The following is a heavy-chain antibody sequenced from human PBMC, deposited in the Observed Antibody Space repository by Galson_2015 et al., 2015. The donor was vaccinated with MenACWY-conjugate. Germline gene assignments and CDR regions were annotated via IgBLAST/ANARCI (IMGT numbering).Heavy chain of an antibody. J-gene: IGHJ4*02. Sequence: SLRLSCAASGFTFSSYGMNWVRQAPGKGLEWVSVISANGRSTYYADSVKGRFTISRDNSKNTLYLQMNSLRAEDTAVYYCAKGTLVVAATSDYWGQGTLVTVSS. V-gene: IGHV3-23*01. D-gene: IGHD2-15*01. CDR2: ISANGRST. CDR1: GFTFSSYG. CDR3: AKGTLVVAATSDY.